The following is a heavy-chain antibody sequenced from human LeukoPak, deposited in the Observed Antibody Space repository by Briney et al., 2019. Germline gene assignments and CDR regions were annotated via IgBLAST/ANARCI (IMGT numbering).Heavy chain of an antibody. V-gene: IGHV3-30*02. CDR1: GFTFSSYG. CDR3: AKGPYYYGSESYY. CDR2: IRYDGSNK. D-gene: IGHD3-10*01. Sequence: AGGSLRLSCAASGFTFSSYGMHWVRQAPGKGLEWVAFIRYDGSNKYYADPVKGRFTISRDNSKNTLYLQMNSLRAEDTAVNYCAKGPYYYGSESYYWGQGTLVTVSS. J-gene: IGHJ4*02.